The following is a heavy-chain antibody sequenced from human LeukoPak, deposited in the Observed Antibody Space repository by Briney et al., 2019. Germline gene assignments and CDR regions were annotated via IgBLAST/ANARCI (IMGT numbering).Heavy chain of an antibody. J-gene: IGHJ4*02. Sequence: ASVKVSCKAPGYTFTSYYMHWVRQAPGQGLEWMGIINPSGGSTSYAQKFQGRVTMTRDTSTSTVYMELSSLRSEDTAVYYCARRRGYCSGGSCYGFELDYWGQGTLVTVSS. CDR1: GYTFTSYY. V-gene: IGHV1-46*01. CDR2: INPSGGST. D-gene: IGHD2-15*01. CDR3: ARRRGYCSGGSCYGFELDY.